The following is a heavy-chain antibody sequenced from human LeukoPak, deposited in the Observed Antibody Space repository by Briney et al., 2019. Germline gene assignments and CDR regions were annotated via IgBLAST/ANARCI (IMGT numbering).Heavy chain of an antibody. D-gene: IGHD4-11*01. CDR3: ASLQKPGWFDP. CDR1: GVSISSYY. Sequence: PSETLSLTCTVSGVSISSYYWSWIRQPAGKGLEWIGRIYTSGSTNYNPSLKSRVNMSVDTSKNQFSLKLSSVTAADTALYYCASLQKPGWFDPWGQGTLVTVSS. CDR2: IYTSGST. J-gene: IGHJ5*02. V-gene: IGHV4-4*07.